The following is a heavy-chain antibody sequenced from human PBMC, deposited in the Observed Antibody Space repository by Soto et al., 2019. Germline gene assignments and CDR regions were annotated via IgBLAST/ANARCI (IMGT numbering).Heavy chain of an antibody. CDR3: ARALVLRFLEWSDP. V-gene: IGHV1-18*01. CDR1: GYTFTSYG. CDR2: ISAYNGNT. D-gene: IGHD3-3*01. Sequence: ASVKVSCKASGYTFTSYGISWVRQAPGQGLEGMGWISAYNGNTNYAQKLQGRVTMTTDTSTSTAYMELRSLRSDDTAVYYCARALVLRFLEWSDPWGQGTLVTVSS. J-gene: IGHJ5*02.